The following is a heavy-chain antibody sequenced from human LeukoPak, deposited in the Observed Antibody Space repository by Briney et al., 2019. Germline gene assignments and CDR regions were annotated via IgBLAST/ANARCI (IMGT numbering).Heavy chain of an antibody. CDR1: GGSISSGDYY. CDR3: ASSYTYYYDSSGYSLDY. J-gene: IGHJ4*02. D-gene: IGHD3-22*01. CDR2: IYYSGST. V-gene: IGHV4-30-4*08. Sequence: SQTLSLTCTVSGGSISSGDYYWSWIRQPPGKGPEWIGYIYYSGSTYYNPSLKSRVTISVDTSKNQFSLKLSSVTAADTAVYYCASSYTYYYDSSGYSLDYWGQGTLVTVSS.